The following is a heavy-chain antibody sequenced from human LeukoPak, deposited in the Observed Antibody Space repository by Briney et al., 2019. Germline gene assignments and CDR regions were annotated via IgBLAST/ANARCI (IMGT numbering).Heavy chain of an antibody. CDR3: ATTRYCSSTSCYYGMDV. J-gene: IGHJ6*02. CDR2: ISYDGSNK. D-gene: IGHD2-2*01. Sequence: GSLRLSCAASGFTFSSYGMHWVRPAPGKGLERGAVISYDGSNKYYTDSVKGRFTISRDNSKNTLYLQMNSLRAEDTAVYYCATTRYCSSTSCYYGMDVWGQGTTVTVSS. V-gene: IGHV3-30*03. CDR1: GFTFSSYG.